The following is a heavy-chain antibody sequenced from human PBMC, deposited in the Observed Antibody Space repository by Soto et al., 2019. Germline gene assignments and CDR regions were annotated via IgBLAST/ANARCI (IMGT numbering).Heavy chain of an antibody. D-gene: IGHD2-2*01. CDR2: IWYDGSNK. Sequence: QVQLVESGGGVVQPGRSLRLSCAASGFTFSSYAMHWVRQAPGKGLEWVAVIWYDGSNKYYADSVKGRFTISRDNSKNTLYLKMNSLRDEDTAVYYCASQLLTIGSFDFWGQGTLVTVSS. V-gene: IGHV3-30-3*01. J-gene: IGHJ4*02. CDR1: GFTFSSYA. CDR3: ASQLLTIGSFDF.